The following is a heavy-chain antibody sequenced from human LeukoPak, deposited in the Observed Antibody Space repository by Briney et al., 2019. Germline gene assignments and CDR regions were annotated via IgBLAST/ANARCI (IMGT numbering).Heavy chain of an antibody. CDR3: AREAVPAGLLGTYYMDV. Sequence: ASVKVSCKASGYTFSGYYMHWVRQAPGQGLEWMGWINSNSGGTDYSQKFQGSVTMTRDTSISTAYMELSRLRSDDTAVYYCAREAVPAGLLGTYYMDVWGKGTTVTVSS. V-gene: IGHV1-2*02. D-gene: IGHD2-2*01. J-gene: IGHJ6*03. CDR2: INSNSGGT. CDR1: GYTFSGYY.